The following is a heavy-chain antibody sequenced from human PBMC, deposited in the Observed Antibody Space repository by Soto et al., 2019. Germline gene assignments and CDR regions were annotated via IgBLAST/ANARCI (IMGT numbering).Heavy chain of an antibody. J-gene: IGHJ3*02. Sequence: ASVKVSCKASGYTFTSYYMHCVRQAPGQVLEWMGIINPSGGSTSYAQKFQGRVTMTRDTSTSTVYMELSSLRSEDTAVYYCARDIYYDILTGLGGGHDAFDIWGQGTMVTVSS. V-gene: IGHV1-46*01. CDR3: ARDIYYDILTGLGGGHDAFDI. CDR1: GYTFTSYY. D-gene: IGHD3-9*01. CDR2: INPSGGST.